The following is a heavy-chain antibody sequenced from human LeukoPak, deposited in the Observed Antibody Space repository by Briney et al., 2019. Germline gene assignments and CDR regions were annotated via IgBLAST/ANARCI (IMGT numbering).Heavy chain of an antibody. CDR3: AIGQQPGAFDI. D-gene: IGHD6-13*01. CDR1: GGSFSGYY. J-gene: IGHJ3*02. Sequence: SSETPSLTCAVYGGSFSGYYWSWIRQPPGKGLEWIGEINHSGSTNYNPSLKSRVTISVDTSKNQFSLKLSSVTAADTAVYYCAIGQQPGAFDIWGQGTMVTVSS. V-gene: IGHV4-34*01. CDR2: INHSGST.